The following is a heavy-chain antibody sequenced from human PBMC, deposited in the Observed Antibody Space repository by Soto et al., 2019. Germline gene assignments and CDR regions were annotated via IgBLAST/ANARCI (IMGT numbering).Heavy chain of an antibody. J-gene: IGHJ4*02. D-gene: IGHD1-1*01. CDR3: ARLEAKDDVADY. Sequence: PSETLSLTCTVSGGSISSSSYYWGWIRQPPGKGLEWIGSIYYSGSTYYNPSLKSRVTISVDTSKNQFSLKLSSVTAADTAVYYCARLEAKDDVADYWGQGTLVTVSS. CDR2: IYYSGST. V-gene: IGHV4-39*01. CDR1: GGSISSSSYY.